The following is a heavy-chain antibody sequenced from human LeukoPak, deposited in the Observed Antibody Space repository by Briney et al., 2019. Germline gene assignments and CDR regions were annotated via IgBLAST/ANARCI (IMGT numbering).Heavy chain of an antibody. CDR2: ISGSGGST. J-gene: IGHJ6*03. CDR3: AKDSRFGLVAPVSGMDV. D-gene: IGHD5-12*01. CDR1: GFTFSSYA. Sequence: TGGSLGLSCAASGFTFSSYAMSWVRQAPGKGLEWVSAISGSGGSTYYADSVKGRFTISRDNSKNTLYLQMNSLRAEDTAVYYCAKDSRFGLVAPVSGMDVWGKGTTVTVSS. V-gene: IGHV3-23*01.